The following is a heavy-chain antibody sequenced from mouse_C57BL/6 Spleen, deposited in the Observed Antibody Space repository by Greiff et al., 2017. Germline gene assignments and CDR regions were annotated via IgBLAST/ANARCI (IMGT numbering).Heavy chain of an antibody. Sequence: QVQLQQSGAELVRPGASVTLSCKASGYTFTDYEMHWVKQTPVHGLEWIGAIDPETGGTAYNQKFKGKAILTADKSSSTAYMELRSLTSEDSAVYYCTRSPPYAMDYWGQGTSVTVSS. J-gene: IGHJ4*01. CDR3: TRSPPYAMDY. CDR2: IDPETGGT. CDR1: GYTFTDYE. V-gene: IGHV1-15*01.